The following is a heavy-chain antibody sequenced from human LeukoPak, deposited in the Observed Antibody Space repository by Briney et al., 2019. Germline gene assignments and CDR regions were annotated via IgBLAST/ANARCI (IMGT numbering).Heavy chain of an antibody. CDR2: ISGSGGST. CDR1: GFTFSSYA. J-gene: IGHJ5*02. V-gene: IGHV3-23*01. Sequence: GGSLRLSRAASGFTFSSYAMSWVRQAPGKGLEWVSAISGSGGSTYYADSVKGRFTISRDNSKNTLYLQMNSLRAEDTAVYYCAKLVGYCSSTSCLKWFDPWGQGTLVTVSS. D-gene: IGHD2-2*01. CDR3: AKLVGYCSSTSCLKWFDP.